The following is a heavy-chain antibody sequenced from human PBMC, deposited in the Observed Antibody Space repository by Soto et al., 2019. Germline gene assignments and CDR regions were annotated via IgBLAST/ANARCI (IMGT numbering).Heavy chain of an antibody. Sequence: GGSLRLSCAASGFSVSSNSMSWVRQAPGKGLEWVSVIHSDVTTYYADSVKGRFIISRDNSKDTLYLQMNRLRAEDTAVYYCARELSGSWYNWFDPWGQGALVTVSS. V-gene: IGHV3-53*01. CDR1: GFSVSSNS. D-gene: IGHD5-12*01. J-gene: IGHJ5*02. CDR2: IHSDVTT. CDR3: ARELSGSWYNWFDP.